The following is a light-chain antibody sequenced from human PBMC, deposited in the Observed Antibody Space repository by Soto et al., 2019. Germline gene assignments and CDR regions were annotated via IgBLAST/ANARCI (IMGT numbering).Light chain of an antibody. J-gene: IGLJ3*02. CDR2: EVS. Sequence: QSALTQPASVSGSPGQSITISCTGTSSDVGGYNYVSWYQQHPGKAPKLMIYEVSNRPSGVSNRFSCSKSGNTASLPRSGLQAEDAADYYFSSYTRSSTRVFGGGTKLTVL. CDR3: SSYTRSSTRV. V-gene: IGLV2-14*01. CDR1: SSDVGGYNY.